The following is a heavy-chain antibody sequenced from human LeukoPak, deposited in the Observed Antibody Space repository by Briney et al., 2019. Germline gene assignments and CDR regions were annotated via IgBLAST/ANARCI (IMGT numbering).Heavy chain of an antibody. Sequence: GRSLRLSCAASGFTFDDYAMHWVRQAPGKGLEWVSGISWNSGSMGYADSVKGRFTISRDNAKNSLYLQMNSLRAEDTALYYCAKGGDYGDYDYWGQGTLVTVSS. CDR3: AKGGDYGDYDY. J-gene: IGHJ4*02. CDR2: ISWNSGSM. CDR1: GFTFDDYA. D-gene: IGHD4-17*01. V-gene: IGHV3-9*01.